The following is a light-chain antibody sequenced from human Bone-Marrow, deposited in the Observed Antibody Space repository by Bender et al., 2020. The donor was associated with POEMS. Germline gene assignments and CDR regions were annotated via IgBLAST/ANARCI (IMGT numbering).Light chain of an antibody. CDR3: QAWDSSTYV. CDR2: QDD. V-gene: IGLV3-1*01. J-gene: IGLJ1*01. Sequence: SFDLTQPPSVSVSPGQTASITCSGDNLGDTYASWYQQKPGQSPMLVIFQDDKRPPGIHERFCGYTCGNTATLTISGTQAMDEADYYCQAWDSSTYVFGPGTKVTVL. CDR1: NLGDTY.